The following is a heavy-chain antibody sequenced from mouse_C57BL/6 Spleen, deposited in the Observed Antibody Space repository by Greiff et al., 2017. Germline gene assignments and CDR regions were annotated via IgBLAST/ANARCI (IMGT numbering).Heavy chain of an antibody. Sequence: VQLQQPGAELVRPGTSVKLSCKASGYTFTSYWMHWVKQRPGQGLEWIGVIDPSDSYTNYNQKFKGKATLTVDTSSSTAYMQLSSLTSEDSAVYYCARWDDGYGYWGQGTTLTVAS. J-gene: IGHJ2*01. V-gene: IGHV1-59*01. CDR3: ARWDDGYGY. CDR1: GYTFTSYW. CDR2: IDPSDSYT. D-gene: IGHD2-3*01.